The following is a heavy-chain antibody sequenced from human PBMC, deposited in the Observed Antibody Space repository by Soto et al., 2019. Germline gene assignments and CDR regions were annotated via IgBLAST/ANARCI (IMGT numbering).Heavy chain of an antibody. CDR1: GYTFTTYG. CDR3: ARAGKYCSGDSCPLSYYFSYMDV. V-gene: IGHV1-18*01. Sequence: QVQLVQSGAEVKKPGASVRVSCKASGYTFTTYGISWVRQAPGQGLEWMGWISAYDGNTNYARILQGRVTMTTDTSTSTAYMELGSLRSDDTAVYYCARAGKYCSGDSCPLSYYFSYMDVWGKGTTLTVSS. J-gene: IGHJ6*03. CDR2: ISAYDGNT. D-gene: IGHD2-15*01.